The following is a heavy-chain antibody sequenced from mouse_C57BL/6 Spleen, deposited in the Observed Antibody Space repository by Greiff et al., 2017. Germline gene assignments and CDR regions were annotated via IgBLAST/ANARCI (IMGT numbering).Heavy chain of an antibody. V-gene: IGHV5-9-1*02. D-gene: IGHD1-1*01. CDR3: TRSYASSSGYFDV. CDR2: ISGGGDYI. CDR1: GFTFSSYA. Sequence: EVKVVESGEGLVQPGGSLKLSCAASGFTFSSYAMSWVRQTPEKRLEWVAYISGGGDYIYYADTVKGRFTISRDNARNTLYLQMSSLKSEDTAMYYCTRSYASSSGYFDVWGTVTTVTVSS. J-gene: IGHJ1*03.